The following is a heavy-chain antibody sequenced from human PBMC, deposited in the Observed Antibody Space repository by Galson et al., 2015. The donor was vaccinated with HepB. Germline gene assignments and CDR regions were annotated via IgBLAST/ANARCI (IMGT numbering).Heavy chain of an antibody. V-gene: IGHV1-18*04. D-gene: IGHD6-13*01. J-gene: IGHJ4*02. CDR2: ISAYNGNT. CDR1: GYTFTSYG. CDR3: ARGRVGGAAAVWSADY. Sequence: SVKVSCKASGYTFTSYGISWVRQAPGQGLEWMGWISAYNGNTNYAQKLQGRVTMTTDTSTSTAYMELRSLRSDDTAVYYCARGRVGGAAAVWSADYWGQGTLVTVSS.